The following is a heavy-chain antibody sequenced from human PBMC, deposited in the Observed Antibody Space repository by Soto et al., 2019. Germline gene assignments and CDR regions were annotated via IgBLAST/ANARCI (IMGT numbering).Heavy chain of an antibody. D-gene: IGHD2-15*01. Sequence: EVQLVESGGGLVQPGGSLRLSCAASGFTVSSNYMGWVRQAPGKGLEWVSVIYSGGSTYYADSVKGRFTISRDNSENTPYLQMNSLRAEDTAVYYCARTCSGGTCSFDYWGQGTLVTVSS. J-gene: IGHJ4*02. CDR3: ARTCSGGTCSFDY. CDR1: GFTVSSNY. CDR2: IYSGGST. V-gene: IGHV3-66*01.